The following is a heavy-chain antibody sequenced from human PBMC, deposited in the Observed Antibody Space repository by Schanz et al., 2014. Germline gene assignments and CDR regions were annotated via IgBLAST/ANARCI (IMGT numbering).Heavy chain of an antibody. CDR3: ARARYTGYDCSGY. Sequence: QVQLVQSGPAVKKPGASMKVSCLASGYSFTEYFLHWVRQAPGQGLEWMGWINPNSGETNYEQKFKGRVHWTSDPSISTAFMELSGLTSDDTATYFCARARYTGYDCSGYWGQGTLLIVSS. D-gene: IGHD5-12*01. J-gene: IGHJ4*02. CDR2: INPNSGET. V-gene: IGHV1-2*02. CDR1: GYSFTEYF.